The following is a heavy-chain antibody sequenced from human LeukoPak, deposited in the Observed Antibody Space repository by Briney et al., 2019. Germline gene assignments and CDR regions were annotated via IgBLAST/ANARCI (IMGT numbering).Heavy chain of an antibody. Sequence: GGSLRLSCAASGFTVSSNYMSWVRQAPGKGLEWVSAIYSGGSTYYADSVKGRFTISRDNSKNTLYLQMNSLRAEDTAVYYCARDIYGDYGRIGYWGQGTLVTVSS. CDR1: GFTVSSNY. J-gene: IGHJ4*02. D-gene: IGHD4-17*01. CDR3: ARDIYGDYGRIGY. V-gene: IGHV3-53*01. CDR2: IYSGGST.